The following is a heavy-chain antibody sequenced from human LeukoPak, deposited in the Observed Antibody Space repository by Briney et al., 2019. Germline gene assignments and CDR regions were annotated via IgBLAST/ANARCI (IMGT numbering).Heavy chain of an antibody. CDR1: GYTFTGYY. J-gene: IGHJ4*02. V-gene: IGHV1-2*02. CDR2: INPNSGGI. D-gene: IGHD5-18*01. CDR3: ARDRIRGYSYGSPDY. Sequence: ASVKVSCKASGYTFTGYYMHWVRQAPGQGLEWMGWINPNSGGINYAQKFQGRVTMTRDTSISTAYMELSRLRSDDTAVYYCARDRIRGYSYGSPDYWGQGTLVTVSS.